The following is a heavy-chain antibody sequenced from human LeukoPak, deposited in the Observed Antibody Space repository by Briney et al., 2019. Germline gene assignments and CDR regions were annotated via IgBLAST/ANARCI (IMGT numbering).Heavy chain of an antibody. D-gene: IGHD1-26*01. Sequence: GGSLRLSCAASGFTFSSYAMSWVRQAPGKGLEWVSAISGSGGGTYYAGYVKGRFTVSRDNSKNTLYMKMNRLRAEDKAVYYCAKSPFSGSYYGGYFDYWGQGTLVTVSS. CDR2: ISGSGGGT. CDR3: AKSPFSGSYYGGYFDY. J-gene: IGHJ4*02. CDR1: GFTFSSYA. V-gene: IGHV3-23*01.